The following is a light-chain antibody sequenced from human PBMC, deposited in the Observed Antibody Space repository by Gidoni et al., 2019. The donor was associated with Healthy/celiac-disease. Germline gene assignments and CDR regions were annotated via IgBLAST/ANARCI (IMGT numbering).Light chain of an antibody. CDR3: QQRSNWPGYT. CDR1: QSVSSY. CDR2: DAA. V-gene: IGKV3-11*01. J-gene: IGKJ2*01. Sequence: IVLTQSPATLSLSPGERATLYCRASQSVSSYLAWYQQKPGQAPRLLIYDAANRATGIPARFSCSGSGTDFTRTISSLEPEDFAVYYCQQRSNWPGYTFGQGTKLEIK.